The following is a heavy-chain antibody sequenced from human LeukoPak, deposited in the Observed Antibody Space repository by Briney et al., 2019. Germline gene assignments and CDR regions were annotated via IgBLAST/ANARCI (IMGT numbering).Heavy chain of an antibody. J-gene: IGHJ3*02. CDR2: ISGDGGTT. CDR3: ARGGIKGPHDAYGI. Sequence: GGSLRLSCAASGFTFSTYAMHWLRQAPGKGLEYVSAISGDGGTTYYPNSVKGRFTISRDNSKNTLYLQMDSLRPEDMAVYYCARGGIKGPHDAYGIWGQGTVLTISS. CDR1: GFTFSTYA. D-gene: IGHD3-10*01. V-gene: IGHV3-64*01.